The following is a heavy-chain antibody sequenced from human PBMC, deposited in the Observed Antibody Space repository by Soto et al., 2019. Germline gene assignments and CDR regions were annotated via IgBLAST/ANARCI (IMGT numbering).Heavy chain of an antibody. CDR3: ARGGLRYFDWLFKYYYYGMDV. CDR1: GGSISSYY. D-gene: IGHD3-9*01. J-gene: IGHJ6*02. Sequence: SETLSLTCTVSGGSISSYYWSWIRQPPGKGLEWIGYIYYSGSTNYNPSLKSRVTISVDTSRYQFSLKLSSVTAADTAVYYCARGGLRYFDWLFKYYYYGMDVWGQGTTVTVSS. V-gene: IGHV4-59*01. CDR2: IYYSGST.